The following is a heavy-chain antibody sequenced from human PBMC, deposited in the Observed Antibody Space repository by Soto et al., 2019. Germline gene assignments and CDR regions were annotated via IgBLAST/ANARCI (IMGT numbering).Heavy chain of an antibody. CDR1: GLTFSSYS. D-gene: IGHD2-2*01. V-gene: IGHV3-21*01. CDR2: ISSSSSYI. J-gene: IGHJ4*02. CDR3: ARVWERYCSSTSCYDFDY. Sequence: GGSLRLSCAASGLTFSSYSMNWVRQAPGKGLEWVSSISSSSSYIYYADSVKGRFTISRDNAKNSLYLQMNSLRAEDTAVYYCARVWERYCSSTSCYDFDYWGQGTLVPVYS.